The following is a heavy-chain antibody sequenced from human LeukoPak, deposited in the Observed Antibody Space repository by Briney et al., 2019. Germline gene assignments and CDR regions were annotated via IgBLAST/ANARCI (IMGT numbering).Heavy chain of an antibody. CDR2: IYHSGST. D-gene: IGHD2-21*01. Sequence: SETLSLTCAVSGYSISSGYYWGWIRQPPGQGLEWIGSIYHSGSTYYNPSLKSRVTISVDTSKNQFSLKLSSVTAADTAVYYCARIFPVVDGYWGQGTLVTVSS. J-gene: IGHJ4*02. V-gene: IGHV4-38-2*01. CDR3: ARIFPVVDGY. CDR1: GYSISSGYY.